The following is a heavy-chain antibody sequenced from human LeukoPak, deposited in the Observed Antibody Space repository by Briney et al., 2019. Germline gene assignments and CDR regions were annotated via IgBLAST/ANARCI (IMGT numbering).Heavy chain of an antibody. CDR3: ARYGNGDAFDI. D-gene: IGHD1-1*01. V-gene: IGHV4-30-2*01. CDR2: IYHSGST. J-gene: IGHJ3*02. Sequence: SQTLSLTCAVSGGSISSGGYSWSWIRQPPGKGLEWIGYIYHSGSTYYNPSLKSRVTISVDRSKNQFSLKLSSVTAADTAVYYCARYGNGDAFDIWGQGTMVTVPS. CDR1: GGSISSGGYS.